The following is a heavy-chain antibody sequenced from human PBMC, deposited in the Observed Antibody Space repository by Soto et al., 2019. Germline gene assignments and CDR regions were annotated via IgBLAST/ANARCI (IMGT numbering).Heavy chain of an antibody. CDR1: GFTFNNYA. D-gene: IGHD3-16*02. CDR3: ARAYRASHPLDY. Sequence: GGSLRLSCAASGFTFNNYAMNWVRQAPGRGLEWVSAISGSGSSTYYADSVKGRFLISRDNSKTTLYLQMSSLRAEDTAMYYCARAYRASHPLDYWGQGTLVTVSS. V-gene: IGHV3-23*01. J-gene: IGHJ4*02. CDR2: ISGSGSST.